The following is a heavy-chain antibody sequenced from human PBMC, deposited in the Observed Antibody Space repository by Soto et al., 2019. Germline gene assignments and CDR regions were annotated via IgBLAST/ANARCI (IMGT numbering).Heavy chain of an antibody. J-gene: IGHJ6*02. Sequence: SETLSLTCTVSGGSISSYYWSWIRQPPGKGLEWIGYIYYSGSTNYNPSLKSRVTISVDTSKNQFSLKLSSVTAADTAVYYCARADPDYYYCGMEVWGQGTTVTVSS. CDR3: ARADPDYYYCGMEV. V-gene: IGHV4-59*01. CDR2: IYYSGST. CDR1: GGSISSYY.